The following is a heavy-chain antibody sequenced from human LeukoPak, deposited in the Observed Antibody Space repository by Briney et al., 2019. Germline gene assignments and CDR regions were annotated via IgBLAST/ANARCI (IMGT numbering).Heavy chain of an antibody. CDR1: GYTFTNYG. J-gene: IGHJ4*02. CDR2: ISASNGNT. CDR3: ARDRAVVVTAAPAY. Sequence: ASVKVSCKASGYTFTNYGVSWVRQAPGQGLEWMGWISASNGNTNYAQNLQGRITMTTDTSTNTAYMELRSLRSDDTAVYYCARDRAVVVTAAPAYWGQGTLVTVSS. V-gene: IGHV1-18*01. D-gene: IGHD2-15*01.